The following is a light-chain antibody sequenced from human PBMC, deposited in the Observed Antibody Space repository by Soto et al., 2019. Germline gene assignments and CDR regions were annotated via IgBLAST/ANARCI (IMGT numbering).Light chain of an antibody. J-gene: IGLJ2*01. Sequence: QSALTQPPSASGSPGQSVTISCTGTSSDVGGYNYVSWYQQHPGKAPKLMIYEVSKRPSGVPDRFSGSKSGNPASLTVSGLQAEDEADYYCSSYAGSNTPVLFGGGTKLTVL. CDR2: EVS. V-gene: IGLV2-8*01. CDR1: SSDVGGYNY. CDR3: SSYAGSNTPVL.